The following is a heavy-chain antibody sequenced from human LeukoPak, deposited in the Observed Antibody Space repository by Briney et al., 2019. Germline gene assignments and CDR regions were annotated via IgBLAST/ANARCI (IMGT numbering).Heavy chain of an antibody. CDR2: IYTSGTT. V-gene: IGHV4-4*07. CDR1: GGSISNYY. CDR3: ARDRHYGTSAMRSDP. Sequence: SETLSLTCTVSGGSISNYYWGWIRQPAGKGLEWIGRIYTSGTTYYNSSLKSRVTMSVDTSMNQFSLKLSSVTAADTAVYFCARDRHYGTSAMRSDPWGQGILVTVSS. D-gene: IGHD3-10*01. J-gene: IGHJ5*02.